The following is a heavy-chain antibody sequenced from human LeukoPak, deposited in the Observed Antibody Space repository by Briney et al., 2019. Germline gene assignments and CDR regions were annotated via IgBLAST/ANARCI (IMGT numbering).Heavy chain of an antibody. CDR2: IRSSGSPI. V-gene: IGHV3-48*02. CDR3: ARVAVGATRVDFDY. CDR1: GFTFSSYS. J-gene: IGHJ4*02. D-gene: IGHD1-26*01. Sequence: GGSLRLSCAASGFTFSSYSMTWVRQAPGKGLEWISYIRSSGSPIYYADSVRGQFTISKDNAKNSLYLQMNSLRDEDTAVYYCARVAVGATRVDFDYWGQGTLVTVSS.